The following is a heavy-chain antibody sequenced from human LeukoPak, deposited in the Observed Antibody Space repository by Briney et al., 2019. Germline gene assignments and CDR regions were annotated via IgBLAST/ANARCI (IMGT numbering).Heavy chain of an antibody. V-gene: IGHV3-21*01. Sequence: GGTLRLSCAASGFSFSSYAINWVRQAPGKGLEWVSSISPSSSYIHYADSAKGRFTISRDNSKNTLYLQMNSLRAEDTAVYYCAKDVSSGGDWYFDLWGRGTLVTVSS. CDR1: GFSFSSYA. J-gene: IGHJ2*01. D-gene: IGHD3-22*01. CDR3: AKDVSSGGDWYFDL. CDR2: ISPSSSYI.